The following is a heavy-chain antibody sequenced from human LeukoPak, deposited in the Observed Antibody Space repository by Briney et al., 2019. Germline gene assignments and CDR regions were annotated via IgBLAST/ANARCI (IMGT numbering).Heavy chain of an antibody. Sequence: ASVKVSCKASGYTFTGYYIHWVRQAPGQGLEWMGWINPNSGDTNYAQKCQGRVTMTRDTSISTVYMELSRLRFGDTAVYYCARGAVFGGNWFDPWGQGTLVTVSS. CDR3: ARGAVFGGNWFDP. D-gene: IGHD3-3*01. CDR2: INPNSGDT. V-gene: IGHV1-2*02. J-gene: IGHJ5*02. CDR1: GYTFTGYY.